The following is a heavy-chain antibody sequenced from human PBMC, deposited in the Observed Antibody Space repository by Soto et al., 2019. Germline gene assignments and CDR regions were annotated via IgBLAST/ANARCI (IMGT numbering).Heavy chain of an antibody. CDR3: ARVRATLTTYNYYGMDV. Sequence: ASVKVSGKASGYSFTSYYIHWVRQAPGQGLEWMGIINPSYGSPSYAQKFQGRVTMTRDTSTSTDNMELSSLRSDDTAVYYCARVRATLTTYNYYGMDVWGQGTTVTVSS. CDR2: INPSYGSP. D-gene: IGHD4-17*01. V-gene: IGHV1-46*01. J-gene: IGHJ6*02. CDR1: GYSFTSYY.